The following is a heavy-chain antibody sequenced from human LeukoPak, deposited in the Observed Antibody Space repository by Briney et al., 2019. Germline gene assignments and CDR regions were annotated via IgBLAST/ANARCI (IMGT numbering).Heavy chain of an antibody. D-gene: IGHD3/OR15-3a*01. J-gene: IGHJ6*04. Sequence: ASVKVSCKASAYTFTSYGISWVRQAPGQGLEWMGWIIAYNGNTNYAQKLQGRVTMTTDTSTSTAYMELRSLRSDDTAVYYCARGGGTGRDYYYYGMDVWGKGTTVTVSS. CDR2: IIAYNGNT. CDR1: AYTFTSYG. V-gene: IGHV1-18*04. CDR3: ARGGGTGRDYYYYGMDV.